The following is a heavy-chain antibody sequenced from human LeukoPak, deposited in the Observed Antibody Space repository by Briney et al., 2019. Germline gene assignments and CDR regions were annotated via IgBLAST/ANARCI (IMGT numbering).Heavy chain of an antibody. V-gene: IGHV4-34*01. CDR1: GGSFSGYY. CDR2: IYHSGST. J-gene: IGHJ6*03. CDR3: ARWGFWSGYYDYYYYYYMDV. D-gene: IGHD3-3*01. Sequence: TPSETLSLTCAVYGGSFSGYYWSWIRQPPGKGLEWIGSIYHSGSTYYNPSLKSRVTISVDTSKNQFSLKLSSVTAADTAVYYCARWGFWSGYYDYYYYYYMDVWGKGTTVTVSS.